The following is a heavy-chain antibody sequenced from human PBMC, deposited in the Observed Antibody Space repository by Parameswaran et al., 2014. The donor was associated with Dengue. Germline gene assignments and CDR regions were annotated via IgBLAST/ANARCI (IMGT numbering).Heavy chain of an antibody. J-gene: IGHJ4*02. CDR2: IYYTGST. V-gene: IGHV4-59*08. Sequence: RWIRQPPGKGLEWIGYIYYTGSTNYNPSLKSRVTISVDTSMNQFSLKLSSVTAADTAVYYCARQGPYFDYWGQGTLVTVSS. CDR3: ARQGPYFDY.